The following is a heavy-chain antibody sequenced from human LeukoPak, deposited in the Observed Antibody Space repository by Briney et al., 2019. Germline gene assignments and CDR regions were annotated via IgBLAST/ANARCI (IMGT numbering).Heavy chain of an antibody. CDR1: GFTFITYS. J-gene: IGHJ4*02. V-gene: IGHV3-21*01. D-gene: IGHD1-14*01. CDR2: ISSITSSYI. Sequence: GSLRLSCAASGFTFITYSMTWVRQAPGKGLEWVSSISSITSSYIHYADSVKGRFTISRDNVKNSLYLQMNSLGAEDTAVYYCARLGESTTVFDYWGQGTLVTVSS. CDR3: ARLGESTTVFDY.